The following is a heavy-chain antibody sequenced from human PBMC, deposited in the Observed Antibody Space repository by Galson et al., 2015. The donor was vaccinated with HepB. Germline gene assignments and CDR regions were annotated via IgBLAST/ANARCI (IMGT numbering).Heavy chain of an antibody. Sequence: LSLTCTVSGGSINSGGHYWSWIRQHPGRGLEWIGYIYYTGSPYYSPSLKSRVTISVDTSNNQFSLILRSVTAADTAVYYCARDQVYRLSGRLFWFSDLWGRGTLVTVSS. J-gene: IGHJ2*01. D-gene: IGHD6-25*01. V-gene: IGHV4-31*03. CDR3: ARDQVYRLSGRLFWFSDL. CDR1: GGSINSGGHY. CDR2: IYYTGSP.